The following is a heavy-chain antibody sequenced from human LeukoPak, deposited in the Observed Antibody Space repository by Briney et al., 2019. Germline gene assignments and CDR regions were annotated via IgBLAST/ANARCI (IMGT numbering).Heavy chain of an antibody. Sequence: SETLSLTCTVSGGSISGFSWSWIRQPAGKGLEWIVRFYCSKTTNYSPSLKRRVTMSVDTSAKQSSLKLTSVTAADTAIYYCAGESCSGDTCQRGFDPWGQGTLVTVSS. CDR1: GGSISGFS. V-gene: IGHV4-4*07. CDR2: FYCSKTT. D-gene: IGHD2-15*01. CDR3: AGESCSGDTCQRGFDP. J-gene: IGHJ5*02.